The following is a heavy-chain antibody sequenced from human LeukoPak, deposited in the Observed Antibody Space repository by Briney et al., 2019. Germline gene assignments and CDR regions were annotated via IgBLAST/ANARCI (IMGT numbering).Heavy chain of an antibody. CDR3: ASLISRGGYTYGPTHDY. CDR1: GFTFSSYG. D-gene: IGHD5-18*01. V-gene: IGHV3-30*02. CDR2: IRYDGSNK. J-gene: IGHJ4*02. Sequence: QPGGSLRLSCAASGFTFSSYGMHWVRQAPGKGLEWVAFIRYDGSNKYYADSVKGRFTISRDNSKNTLCLQMNSLRAEDTAVYYCASLISRGGYTYGPTHDYWGQGTLVTVSS.